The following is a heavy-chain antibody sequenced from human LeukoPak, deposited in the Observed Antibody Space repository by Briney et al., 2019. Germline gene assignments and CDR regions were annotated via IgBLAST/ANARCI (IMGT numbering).Heavy chain of an antibody. D-gene: IGHD2-2*01. V-gene: IGHV1-2*02. CDR1: GYTFTGYY. CDR3: ASPHCSSTSCYFSTAFDI. Sequence: ASVKVSCKASGYTFTGYYMHWVRQAPGQGLEWMGWINPNSGGTNYAQKFQGRVTMARDTSISTAYMELSRLRSDDTAVYYCASPHCSSTSCYFSTAFDIWGQGTMVTVSS. J-gene: IGHJ3*02. CDR2: INPNSGGT.